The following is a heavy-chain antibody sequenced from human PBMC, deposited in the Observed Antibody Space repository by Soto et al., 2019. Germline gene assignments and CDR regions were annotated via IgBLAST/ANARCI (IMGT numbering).Heavy chain of an antibody. J-gene: IGHJ4*02. Sequence: QVQLVESGGGVVQPGRSLRLSCAASGFTFSSYGMHWVRQAPGKGLEWVAVISYDGSNKYYADSVKGRFTISRDNSKNTLYLQMTSLRAEDTAVYYCAKDLVTTKLGVDYWGQGTLVTVYS. CDR1: GFTFSSYG. CDR3: AKDLVTTKLGVDY. CDR2: ISYDGSNK. V-gene: IGHV3-30*18. D-gene: IGHD2-21*02.